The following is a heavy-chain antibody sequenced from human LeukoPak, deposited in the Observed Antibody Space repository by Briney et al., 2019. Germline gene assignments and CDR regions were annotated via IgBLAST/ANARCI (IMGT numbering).Heavy chain of an antibody. Sequence: SETLSLTCTVSGGSISSSNYYWGWIRQPPGKGLQWIGSISYSGSTYYNPSFKSRVTISVDTSNSQFSLKLSSVTAADTAVYYCARQRYYDILTGYYDVWYFDYWGQGTLVTVSS. CDR2: ISYSGST. D-gene: IGHD3-9*01. CDR1: GGSISSSNYY. J-gene: IGHJ4*02. CDR3: ARQRYYDILTGYYDVWYFDY. V-gene: IGHV4-39*01.